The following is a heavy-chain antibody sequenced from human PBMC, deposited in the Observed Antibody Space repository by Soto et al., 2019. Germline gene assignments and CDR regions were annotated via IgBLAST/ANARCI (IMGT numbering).Heavy chain of an antibody. Sequence: SLKVSCKASGGTFSSYAISWVRQAPGQGLEWMGGIIPIFGTANYAQKFQGRVTITADKSTSTAYMELSSLRSEDTAVYYCARELVPATGYDAFDIWVQGTMVTV. J-gene: IGHJ3*02. D-gene: IGHD2-2*01. CDR2: IIPIFGTA. CDR1: GGTFSSYA. CDR3: ARELVPATGYDAFDI. V-gene: IGHV1-69*06.